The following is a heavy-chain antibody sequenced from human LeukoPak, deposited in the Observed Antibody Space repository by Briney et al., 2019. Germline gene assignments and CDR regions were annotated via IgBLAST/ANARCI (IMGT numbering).Heavy chain of an antibody. Sequence: PGGSLRLSCAASGFTFSNAWMSWVRQAPGKGLEWVGRIKSKTDGGTTDYAAPVKGRFTISRDDSKNTLYLQMNSLKTEDKALYYCTTGADYDYVWGSYRSYAFDIWGQGTMVTVSS. CDR2: IKSKTDGGTT. CDR3: TTGADYDYVWGSYRSYAFDI. CDR1: GFTFSNAW. V-gene: IGHV3-15*01. J-gene: IGHJ3*02. D-gene: IGHD3-16*02.